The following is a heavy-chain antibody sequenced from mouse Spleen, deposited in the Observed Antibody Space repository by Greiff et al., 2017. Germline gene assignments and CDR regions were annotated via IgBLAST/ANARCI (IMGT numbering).Heavy chain of an antibody. CDR3: ARSGEVAWFAY. J-gene: IGHJ3*01. V-gene: IGHV14-3*02. Sequence: EVKLLESGAELVKPGASVKLSCTASGFNIKDTYMHWVKQRPEQGLEWIGRIDPANGNTKYDPKFQGKATITADTSSNTAYLQLSSLTSEDTAVYYCARSGEVAWFAYWGQGTLVTVSA. CDR2: IDPANGNT. D-gene: IGHD1-1*02. CDR1: GFNIKDTY.